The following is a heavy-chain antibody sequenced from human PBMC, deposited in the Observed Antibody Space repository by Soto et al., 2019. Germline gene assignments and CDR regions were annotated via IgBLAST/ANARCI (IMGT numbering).Heavy chain of an antibody. CDR2: IYYSGST. V-gene: IGHV4-59*01. D-gene: IGHD2-15*01. CDR1: GGSISSYY. Sequence: QVQLQESGPGLVKPSETLSLTCTVSGGSISSYYLSWIRQPPGKGLEWIGYIYYSGSTNYNPSLKSRVTISVDTSKNQFSLKLSSVTAADTAVYYCARGNGGRFDWFDPWGQGTLVTVSS. J-gene: IGHJ5*02. CDR3: ARGNGGRFDWFDP.